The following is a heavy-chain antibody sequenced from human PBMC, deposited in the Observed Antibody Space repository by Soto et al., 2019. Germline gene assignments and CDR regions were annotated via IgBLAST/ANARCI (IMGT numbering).Heavy chain of an antibody. Sequence: PGGSLRLSCAASGFSFSGFTMHRVRPAPGKGLEWVAVVSFDGNKKYYADSVQGRFTISRDNSKNTLYLQVNSLIPEDTAVYYCARENIKGYYYDSSGYYQSGYFDYWGQGTLVTVS. CDR1: GFSFSGFT. CDR2: VSFDGNKK. V-gene: IGHV3-30-3*01. J-gene: IGHJ4*02. D-gene: IGHD3-22*01. CDR3: ARENIKGYYYDSSGYYQSGYFDY.